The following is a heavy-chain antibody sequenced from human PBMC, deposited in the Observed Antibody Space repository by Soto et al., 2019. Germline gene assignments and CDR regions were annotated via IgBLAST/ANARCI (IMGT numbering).Heavy chain of an antibody. J-gene: IGHJ5*02. V-gene: IGHV1-2*02. CDR3: SRDAHHSDRTMVRGGTMPWFGP. CDR2: INPNSGGT. Sequence: GASVKVSCKASGYTFTGYYMHWVRQAPGQGLEWMGWINPNSGGTNYAQKFHVRITMTRDTSISTAYMELSRLRSDDTAVYYCSRDAHHSDRTMVRGGTMPWFGPWGQGKLVTVSS. CDR1: GYTFTGYY. D-gene: IGHD3-10*01.